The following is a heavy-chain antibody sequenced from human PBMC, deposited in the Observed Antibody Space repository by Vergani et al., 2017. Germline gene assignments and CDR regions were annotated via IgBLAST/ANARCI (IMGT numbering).Heavy chain of an antibody. Sequence: EVQLVESGGGLVQPGGSLRLSCAASGFTFSSYWMSWVRQAPGKGLEWVANIKQDGSEKYYVDSVKGRFTISRDNAKNSLYLQMNSLRAEDTAVYYCARGASLRYFDGLLNEDRYGMDVWGQGTTVTVSS. CDR2: IKQDGSEK. J-gene: IGHJ6*02. CDR1: GFTFSSYW. V-gene: IGHV3-7*01. D-gene: IGHD3-9*01. CDR3: ARGASLRYFDGLLNEDRYGMDV.